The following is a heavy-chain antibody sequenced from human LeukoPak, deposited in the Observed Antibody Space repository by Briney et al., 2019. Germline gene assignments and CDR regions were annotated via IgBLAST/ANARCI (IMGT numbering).Heavy chain of an antibody. CDR2: INHSGST. J-gene: IGHJ4*02. CDR3: ERGFKVPAASFEDRVRFVWNN. Sequence: SETLSLTCAVYGGSFSGYYWSWIRQPPGKGLEWIGEINHSGSTNYNPSLKSRVTISVDTSKNQFSLKLSSVTAADTAVYYCERGFKVPAASFEDRVRFVWNNWGQGTLVTVSS. V-gene: IGHV4-34*01. D-gene: IGHD2-2*01. CDR1: GGSFSGYY.